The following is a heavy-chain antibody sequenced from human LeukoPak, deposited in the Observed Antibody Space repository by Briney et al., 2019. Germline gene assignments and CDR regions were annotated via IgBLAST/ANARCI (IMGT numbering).Heavy chain of an antibody. CDR2: FDPEDGET. Sequence: ASVKVSCKVSGYTVTELSMHWVRQAPGKGLEWMGGFDPEDGETIYAQKFQGRVTMTEDTSTDTAYMELSSLRSEDTAVYYCSTTLGLAVQRSGAFDIWGQGTMVTVSS. CDR3: STTLGLAVQRSGAFDI. V-gene: IGHV1-24*01. CDR1: GYTVTELS. D-gene: IGHD2-15*01. J-gene: IGHJ3*02.